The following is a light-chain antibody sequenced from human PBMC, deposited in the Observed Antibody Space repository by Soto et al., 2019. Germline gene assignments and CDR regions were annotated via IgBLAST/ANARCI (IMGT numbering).Light chain of an antibody. CDR3: HHYGSSPPNT. V-gene: IGKV3-20*01. CDR1: QSVSSSY. CDR2: GAS. J-gene: IGKJ2*01. Sequence: EIVLTQSPGTLSLSPGGRATLSCRATQSVSSSYLAWYQQTPGQAPRLLIYGASIRATGIPDRFSGSGAGTDFSLTISRLEHEDFALDYCHHYGSSPPNTFGQGTKLEIK.